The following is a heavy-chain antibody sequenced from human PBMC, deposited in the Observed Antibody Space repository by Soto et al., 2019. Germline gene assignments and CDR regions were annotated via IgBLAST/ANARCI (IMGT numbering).Heavy chain of an antibody. CDR2: ISSSGSNI. D-gene: IGHD1-1*01. CDR1: GFTFSTYN. CDR3: ARDGRFDY. Sequence: AGGSLRLSCAASGFTFSTYNMNWVRQAPGKGLEWVSYISSSGSNIYHADSVKGRFTISRDNAKNSLYLQMNSLRDEDTAMYYCARDGRFDYWGQGALVTVSS. J-gene: IGHJ4*02. V-gene: IGHV3-48*02.